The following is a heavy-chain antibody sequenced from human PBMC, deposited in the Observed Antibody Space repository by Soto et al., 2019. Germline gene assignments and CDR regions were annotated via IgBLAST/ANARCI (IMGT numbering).Heavy chain of an antibody. D-gene: IGHD2-8*01. Sequence: QVQLQQWGAGLLKPSETLSLTCAVYGGSFSGYYWSWIRQPPGKGLEWIGEINHSGSTNYNPSLKSRVTIPVDTSKNQFSLKLSSVTAADTAVYYCARGWSVDYWGQGTLVTVSS. J-gene: IGHJ4*02. CDR3: ARGWSVDY. V-gene: IGHV4-34*01. CDR2: INHSGST. CDR1: GGSFSGYY.